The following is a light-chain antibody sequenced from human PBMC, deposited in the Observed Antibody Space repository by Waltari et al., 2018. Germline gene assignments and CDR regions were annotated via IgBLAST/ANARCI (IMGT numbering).Light chain of an antibody. J-gene: IGKJ5*01. CDR3: RHRTNWPPIT. V-gene: IGKV3-11*01. Sequence: EVVLTQSPATLSLSPGERATLSCRASQSISNSLAWYQQKPGQAPRLLIYDASNRAPGVPARFSGSGSGTDFTLTISSLEAEDFAVYYCRHRTNWPPITFGQGTRLEIK. CDR2: DAS. CDR1: QSISNS.